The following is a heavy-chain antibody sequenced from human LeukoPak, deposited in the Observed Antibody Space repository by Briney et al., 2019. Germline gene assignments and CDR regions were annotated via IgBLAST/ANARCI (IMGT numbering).Heavy chain of an antibody. CDR3: ARAAIDPYYDSSGYYGFDI. Sequence: HPGGSLRLSCAASGFTFSSYSMNWVRQAPGKGLEWVSYISSSSSSIYYADSVKGRFTISRDNAKNSLYLQMNSLRAEDMAVYYCARAAIDPYYDSSGYYGFDIWGQGTMVTVSS. V-gene: IGHV3-48*01. D-gene: IGHD3-22*01. CDR2: ISSSSSSI. J-gene: IGHJ3*02. CDR1: GFTFSSYS.